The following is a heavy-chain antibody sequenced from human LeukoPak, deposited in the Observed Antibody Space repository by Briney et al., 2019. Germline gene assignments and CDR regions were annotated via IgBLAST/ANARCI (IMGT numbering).Heavy chain of an antibody. J-gene: IGHJ4*02. CDR1: GFTFSSDT. Sequence: GGSLRLSCAASGFTFSSDTMSCVRQAPGKGLEWVSSISSSGTYIDYADSVKGRFTISRDNAKNSLYMQMSSLRAEDTAVYYCARERLSYDTGGFYGYWGQGSLVTVSS. CDR2: ISSSGTYI. CDR3: ARERLSYDTGGFYGY. D-gene: IGHD3-22*01. V-gene: IGHV3-21*01.